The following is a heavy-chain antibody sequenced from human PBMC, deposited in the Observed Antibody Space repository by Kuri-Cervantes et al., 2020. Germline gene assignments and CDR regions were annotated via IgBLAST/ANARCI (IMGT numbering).Heavy chain of an antibody. Sequence: SVKVSCKASGGTFSNYAISWVRQAPGQGLEWMGGIIPIFGTANYAQKFQGRVTITTDESTSTAYMGLSSLRAEDTALYYCARAQWLALIDYWAREPWSPSPQ. V-gene: IGHV1-69*05. CDR2: IIPIFGTA. D-gene: IGHD6-19*01. CDR1: GGTFSNYA. CDR3: ARAQWLALIDY. J-gene: IGHJ4*02.